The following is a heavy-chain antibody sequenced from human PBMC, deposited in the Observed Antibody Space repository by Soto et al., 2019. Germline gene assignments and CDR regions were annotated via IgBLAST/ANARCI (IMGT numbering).Heavy chain of an antibody. CDR3: ARATRVLLVAAEGRLAS. CDR1: GDTFTSDA. CDR2: INAGNGNT. V-gene: IGHV1-3*01. D-gene: IGHD2-15*01. Sequence: VSVNVHFNAFGDTFTSDAMHWVRQAPGQRLEWMGWINAGNGNTKYSQNFQGRVTITRDTSASTSYMELSSLRSEDTAVYYCARATRVLLVAAEGRLASWG. J-gene: IGHJ5*01.